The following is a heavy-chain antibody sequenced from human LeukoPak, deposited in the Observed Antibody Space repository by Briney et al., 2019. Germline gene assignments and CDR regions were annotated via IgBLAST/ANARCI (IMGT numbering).Heavy chain of an antibody. CDR2: INPNSGGT. CDR1: GYTFTGHY. CDR3: AREWNIYSSWRYYYYYYMDV. Sequence: ASVKVSCKASGYTFTGHYMHWVRQAPGQGLEWMGWINPNSGGTNYAQKFQGRVTMTRDTSISTAYMELSRLRSDDTAVYYCAREWNIYSSWRYYYYYYMDVWGKGTTVTVSS. J-gene: IGHJ6*03. D-gene: IGHD6-13*01. V-gene: IGHV1-2*02.